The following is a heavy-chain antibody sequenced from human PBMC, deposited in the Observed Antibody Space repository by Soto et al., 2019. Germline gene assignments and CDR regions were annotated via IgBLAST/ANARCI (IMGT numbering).Heavy chain of an antibody. V-gene: IGHV1-24*01. CDR3: ATALLHLGELSSNYYYYMDV. D-gene: IGHD3-16*02. CDR2: FDPEDGET. Sequence: GASVKVCCAVCGYSHTELSMHWVRQAPGKGLEWMGGFDPEDGETIYAQKFQGRVTMTEDTSTDTAYMELSSLRSEDTAVYYCATALLHLGELSSNYYYYMDVWGKGTTVTVSS. J-gene: IGHJ6*03. CDR1: GYSHTELS.